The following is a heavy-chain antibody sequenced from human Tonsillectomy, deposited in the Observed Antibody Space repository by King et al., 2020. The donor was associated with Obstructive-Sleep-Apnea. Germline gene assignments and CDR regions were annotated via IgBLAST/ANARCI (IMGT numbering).Heavy chain of an antibody. CDR2: ISVYNGDT. CDR1: GYTFTSYG. Sequence: QLVQSGVEVKKPGASVKVSCKASGYTFTSYGITWVRLAPGQGLEWMGWISVYNGDTKYAQKFQGRVTMTTDTSTNTAYMELRSLRSDDTAVYYCARYAYAAVGSTDYFDYWGQGTLVTVS. CDR3: ARYAYAAVGSTDYFDY. D-gene: IGHD6-13*01. V-gene: IGHV1-18*04. J-gene: IGHJ4*02.